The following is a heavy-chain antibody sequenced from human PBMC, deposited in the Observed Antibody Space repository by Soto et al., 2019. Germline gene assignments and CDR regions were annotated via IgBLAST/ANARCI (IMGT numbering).Heavy chain of an antibody. Sequence: SETLSLTGAVYGGSFSGYYWSWIRQPPGKGLEWIGEINHSGSTNYNPSLKSRVTISVDTSKNQFSLKLSSVTAADTAVYYCARVRGPPSIAARLPYYFDYWGQGTLVTVSS. CDR3: ARVRGPPSIAARLPYYFDY. J-gene: IGHJ4*02. V-gene: IGHV4-34*01. CDR2: INHSGST. CDR1: GGSFSGYY. D-gene: IGHD6-6*01.